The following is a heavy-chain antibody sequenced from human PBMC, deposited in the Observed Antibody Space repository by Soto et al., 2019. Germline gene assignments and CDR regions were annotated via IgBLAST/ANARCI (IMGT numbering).Heavy chain of an antibody. V-gene: IGHV3-23*01. CDR3: AKWGNDWGYYYGLHV. J-gene: IGHJ6*02. D-gene: IGHD7-27*01. CDR1: GFTFSSYA. CDR2: ISESADST. Sequence: GGSLRLSCAASGFTFSSYAMSWVRQAPGKGLQWVSTISESADSTYYADSVKGRFTIFRDSSKCTLYLQMNSLRAEDTAVYFCAKWGNDWGYYYGLHVWGQGTPVTVSS.